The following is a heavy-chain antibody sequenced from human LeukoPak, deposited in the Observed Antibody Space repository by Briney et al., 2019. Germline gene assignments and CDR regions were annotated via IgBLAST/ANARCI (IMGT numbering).Heavy chain of an antibody. Sequence: SDTLSLTCSVSGGSISSSSYYWGSIRQSPGNGREWIGSMYYRGTTYENSSLKSRLTLSIDTSNNQFSLKLTSVTAADTAVYYCAREYSRSFVAGSRPDLWGQRLLVTVSS. CDR2: MYYRGTT. D-gene: IGHD6-19*01. J-gene: IGHJ4*02. CDR3: AREYSRSFVAGSRPDL. V-gene: IGHV4-39*02. CDR1: GGSISSSSYY.